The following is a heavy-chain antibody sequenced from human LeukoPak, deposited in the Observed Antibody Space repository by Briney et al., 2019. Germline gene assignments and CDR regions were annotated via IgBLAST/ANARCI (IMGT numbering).Heavy chain of an antibody. Sequence: GGSLRLSCAASGFTFSNYGMNWVRQAPGKGLEWVASISDSGGDTYYADSVKGRFTVSRDNSKNTLYLQISNVRADDTAVYYCAKRVPYSSSAAYFDYWGQGTLLTVSS. CDR3: AKRVPYSSSAAYFDY. CDR2: ISDSGGDT. V-gene: IGHV3-23*01. J-gene: IGHJ4*02. D-gene: IGHD6-6*01. CDR1: GFTFSNYG.